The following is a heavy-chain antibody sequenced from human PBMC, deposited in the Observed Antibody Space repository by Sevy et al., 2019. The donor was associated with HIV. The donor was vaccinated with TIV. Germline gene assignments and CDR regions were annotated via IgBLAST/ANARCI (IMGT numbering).Heavy chain of an antibody. CDR2: IKQDAGQK. J-gene: IGHJ4*02. Sequence: GGSLRLSCAASGFTFSKYWMGWVRQAPGKGLEWVANIKQDAGQKYYVDSVKGRFTISRDNAKNSLYLQMNSLRAEDTAVYFCARDDGNYYFHYWGQGTLDTVSS. CDR3: ARDDGNYYFHY. D-gene: IGHD1-7*01. V-gene: IGHV3-7*01. CDR1: GFTFSKYW.